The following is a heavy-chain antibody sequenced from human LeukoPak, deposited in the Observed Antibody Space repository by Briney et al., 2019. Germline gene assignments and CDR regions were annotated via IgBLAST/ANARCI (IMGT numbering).Heavy chain of an antibody. Sequence: PGGSLRLSCAASGFTFDDYAMHWVRQAPGKGLEWVSGISWNSGNIGYADSVKGRFTISKDNAKNSLYLQMSSLRAEDMALYYCAKDLSANGGLDAFDIWGQGTMVTVSS. V-gene: IGHV3-9*03. CDR1: GFTFDDYA. CDR2: ISWNSGNI. CDR3: AKDLSANGGLDAFDI. J-gene: IGHJ3*02. D-gene: IGHD7-27*01.